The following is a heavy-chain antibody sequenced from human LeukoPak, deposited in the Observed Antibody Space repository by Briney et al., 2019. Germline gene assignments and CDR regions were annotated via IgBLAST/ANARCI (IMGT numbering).Heavy chain of an antibody. CDR1: GFTVSSNY. Sequence: GGSLRLSCAVSGFTVSSNYMTWVRQAPGKGLEWVSHIYGGTYTYYSDSVRGRFTIARDNSKNTLYLQMNSLRAEDTAVYYCARGEDYGDYGWFDPWGQGNLVTVSS. D-gene: IGHD4-17*01. V-gene: IGHV3-66*01. CDR2: IYGGTYT. J-gene: IGHJ5*02. CDR3: ARGEDYGDYGWFDP.